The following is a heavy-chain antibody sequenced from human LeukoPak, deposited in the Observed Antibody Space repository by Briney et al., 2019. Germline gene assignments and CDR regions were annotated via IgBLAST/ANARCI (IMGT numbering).Heavy chain of an antibody. D-gene: IGHD2-2*01. V-gene: IGHV3-9*01. CDR1: GFAFDDYA. CDR3: AKDMTRYCSSTSSLCPFDY. CDR2: ISWNSGSI. Sequence: GGSLRLSCAASGFAFDDYAMHWVRQAPGKGLEWVSGISWNSGSIGYADSVKGRFTISRDNAKNSLYLQMNSLRAEDTALYYCAKDMTRYCSSTSSLCPFDYWGQGTLVTVSS. J-gene: IGHJ4*02.